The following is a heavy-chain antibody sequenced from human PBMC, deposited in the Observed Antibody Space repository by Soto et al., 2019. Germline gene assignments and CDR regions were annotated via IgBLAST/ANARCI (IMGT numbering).Heavy chain of an antibody. CDR2: ISYDGSNK. V-gene: IGHV3-30-3*01. D-gene: IGHD3-16*01. CDR1: GFTFSSYA. CDR3: ARAYEGDYFDY. Sequence: HVQLVESGGGVVQPGRSLRLSCAASGFTFSSYAMHWVRQAPGKGLEWVAVISYDGSNKYYADSVKGRFTISRDNSKNTLYLQINSLRAEDTAVYYCARAYEGDYFDYWGQGTLVTVSS. J-gene: IGHJ4*02.